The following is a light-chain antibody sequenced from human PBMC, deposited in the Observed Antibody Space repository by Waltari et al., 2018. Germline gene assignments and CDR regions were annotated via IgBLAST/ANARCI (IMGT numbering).Light chain of an antibody. CDR2: YKSDSDK. CDR1: SGINVGSYR. CDR3: MIFHGNAWV. Sequence: QAVLTQPSSPSASPGASASLPCTLRSGINVGSYRIYWYQQKPGSPPQYLLRYKSDSDKGLGSGVPSRFSGSKDASANAGILLISGLQSDDEADYYCMIFHGNAWVFGGGTKLTVL. J-gene: IGLJ2*01. V-gene: IGLV5-45*03.